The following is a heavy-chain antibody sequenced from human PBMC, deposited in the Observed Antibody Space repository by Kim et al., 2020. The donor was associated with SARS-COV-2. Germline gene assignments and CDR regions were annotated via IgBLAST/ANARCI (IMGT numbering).Heavy chain of an antibody. V-gene: IGHV5-51*01. CDR1: GYSFTSYW. CDR2: IYPGDSDT. CDR3: ARHAPPRWRFLEWNYYMDV. Sequence: GESLKISCKGSGYSFTSYWIGWVRQMPGKGLEWMGIIYPGDSDTRYSPSFQGQVTISADKSISTAYLQWSSLKASDTAMYYCARHAPPRWRFLEWNYYMDVWGKGTTVTVSS. D-gene: IGHD3-3*01. J-gene: IGHJ6*03.